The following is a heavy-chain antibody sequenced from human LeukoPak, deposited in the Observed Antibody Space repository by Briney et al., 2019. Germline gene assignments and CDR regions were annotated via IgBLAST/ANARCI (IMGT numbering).Heavy chain of an antibody. CDR1: GGSIINSNW. CDR3: ARGDDSGYYDYFDY. D-gene: IGHD3-22*01. J-gene: IGHJ4*02. CDR2: IYYSGST. V-gene: IGHV4-4*02. Sequence: SGTLSLTCAVSGGSIINSNWWSWVRQHPGKGLEWIGYIYYSGSTYYNPSLKSRVTISVDTSKNQFSLKLSSVTAADTAVYYCARGDDSGYYDYFDYWGQGALVTVSS.